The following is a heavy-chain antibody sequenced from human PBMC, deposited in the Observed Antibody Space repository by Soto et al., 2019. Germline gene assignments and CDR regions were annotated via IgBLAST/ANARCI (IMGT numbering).Heavy chain of an antibody. V-gene: IGHV3-23*01. D-gene: IGHD4-17*01. CDR1: GFTFSSYV. J-gene: IGHJ4*02. Sequence: PGGSLRLSCAASGFTFSSYVMHWVRQAPGKGLEWVSVITGSGGSTYYADSVKGRFTISRDTSKNTLFLQMNSLRAEDTAVYYCAKDRYGDYGGIDYWGQGTMVTVSS. CDR2: ITGSGGST. CDR3: AKDRYGDYGGIDY.